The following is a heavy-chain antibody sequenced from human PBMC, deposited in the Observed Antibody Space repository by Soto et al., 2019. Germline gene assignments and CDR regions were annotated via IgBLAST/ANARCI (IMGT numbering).Heavy chain of an antibody. CDR2: INPSGGST. CDR1: GYTFTSYY. Sequence: QVQLVQSGAEVKKPGASVKVSCKASGYTFTSYYMHWVRQAPGQGLEWMGIINPSGGSTSYAQKFQGRDTMTRDTSTSTVYMELSSLRSEDTAVYYCARDQSPESQGGNSVDAFDIWGQGTMVTVSS. D-gene: IGHD2-21*02. J-gene: IGHJ3*02. CDR3: ARDQSPESQGGNSVDAFDI. V-gene: IGHV1-46*01.